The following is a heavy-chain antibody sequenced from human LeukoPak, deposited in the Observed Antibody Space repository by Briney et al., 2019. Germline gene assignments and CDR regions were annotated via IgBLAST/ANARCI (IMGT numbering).Heavy chain of an antibody. J-gene: IGHJ6*02. CDR1: GGSISSYY. Sequence: SETLSLTCTVSGGSISSYYWSWIRQPPGKGLEWIGYIYYSGSTNYNPSLKSRVTISVDTSKNQFSLKLSSVTVADTAVYYCATNLMYYDFWSGYKNGMDVWGQGTTVTVSS. CDR3: ATNLMYYDFWSGYKNGMDV. D-gene: IGHD3-3*01. V-gene: IGHV4-59*08. CDR2: IYYSGST.